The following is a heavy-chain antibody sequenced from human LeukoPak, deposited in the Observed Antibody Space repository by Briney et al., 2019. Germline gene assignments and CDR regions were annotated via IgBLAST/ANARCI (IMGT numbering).Heavy chain of an antibody. J-gene: IGHJ4*02. D-gene: IGHD3-10*01. CDR3: ARARGGYFDY. Sequence: GGSLRLSCAASGFAFSSYAMSWVRQAPGKGLEWFSVISDPGGSTYYADSVKGRFTISRDNSKNTLYLQMNSLRAEDTAVYYCARARGGYFDYWGQGTLVTVSS. CDR2: ISDPGGST. V-gene: IGHV3-23*01. CDR1: GFAFSSYA.